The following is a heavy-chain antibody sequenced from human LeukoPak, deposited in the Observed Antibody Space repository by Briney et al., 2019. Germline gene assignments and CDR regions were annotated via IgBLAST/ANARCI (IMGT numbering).Heavy chain of an antibody. CDR2: INHSGST. CDR3: ARGRYCSSTSCYRRDYYFDY. CDR1: GGSFSGYY. V-gene: IGHV4-34*01. Sequence: PSETLSLTCAVYGGSFSGYYWSWIRQPPGKGLEWIGEINHSGSTNYNPSLKSRVTISVDTSKNQFSLKLSSVTAADTAVYYCARGRYCSSTSCYRRDYYFDYWGKGTLVTVSS. D-gene: IGHD2-2*02. J-gene: IGHJ4*02.